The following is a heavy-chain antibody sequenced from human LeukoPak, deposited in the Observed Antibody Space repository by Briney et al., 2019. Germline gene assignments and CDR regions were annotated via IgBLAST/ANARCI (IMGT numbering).Heavy chain of an antibody. V-gene: IGHV1-2*02. CDR2: KNPNSGGT. CDR1: GYTFTCYY. J-gene: IGHJ4*02. CDR3: ARYGTVTTDFDY. D-gene: IGHD4-17*01. Sequence: GASVKVSCKASGYTFTCYYIHWVRQAPGQGLEWMGWKNPNSGGTFYAQKFQGRVSMTRDTSISTAYMELNRLRSDDTAVYYCARYGTVTTDFDYWGQGTLVTVSS.